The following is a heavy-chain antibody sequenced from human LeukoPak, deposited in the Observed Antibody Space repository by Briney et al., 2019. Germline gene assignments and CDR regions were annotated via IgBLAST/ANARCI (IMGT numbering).Heavy chain of an antibody. V-gene: IGHV4-39*01. D-gene: IGHD2-21*02. CDR3: ARHALVTAISTYNWLDP. J-gene: IGHJ5*02. CDR1: DGSISNGSYY. CDR2: IHSTGTT. Sequence: KPSETLSLTCTVSDGSISNGSYYCGWIRQPPGKGLEWIASIHSTGTTYYNTSLKSRITMSVDTSKNQVSMKMTSVTAADTAIYYCARHALVTAISTYNWLDPWGQGTLVTVSS.